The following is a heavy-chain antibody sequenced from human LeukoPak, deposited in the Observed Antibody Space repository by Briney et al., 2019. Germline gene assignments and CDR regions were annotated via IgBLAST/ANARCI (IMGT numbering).Heavy chain of an antibody. D-gene: IGHD3-22*01. Sequence: GESLKISCKGSGYSFTSYWIGWVRQAPGQRLEWMGWINAGNGNTKYSQKFQGRVTITRDTSASTAYMELSSLRSEDTAVYYCARADSSGYYYIYWGQGTLVTVSS. CDR3: ARADSSGYYYIY. V-gene: IGHV1-3*01. CDR2: INAGNGNT. J-gene: IGHJ4*02. CDR1: GYSFTSYW.